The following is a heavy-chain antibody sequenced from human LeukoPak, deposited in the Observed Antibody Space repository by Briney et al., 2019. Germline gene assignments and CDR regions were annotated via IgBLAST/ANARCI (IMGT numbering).Heavy chain of an antibody. J-gene: IGHJ4*02. Sequence: PGGSLRLSCAASGFTFSRYGMHWVRQAPGKGLEWVAVIWDDGSNKYYADSVKGRFTISRDNSKNTLYLEMNSLRVEDTAVYYCASRSPASGYWGQGTLVTVSS. CDR2: IWDDGSNK. V-gene: IGHV3-33*01. D-gene: IGHD2-2*01. CDR3: ASRSPASGY. CDR1: GFTFSRYG.